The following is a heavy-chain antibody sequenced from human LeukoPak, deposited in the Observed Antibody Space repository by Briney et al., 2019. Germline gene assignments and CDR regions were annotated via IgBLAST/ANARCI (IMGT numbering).Heavy chain of an antibody. Sequence: ASVKVSCKAAGYIFVDFDINWVRQATGQGLEWMGWMTPKSGYTAYAQKLQGRVTMTKDNSINTAYMELSSLRSEDTAVYYCARAGYSSSWYAFWGQGTLVTVSS. CDR3: ARAGYSSSWYAF. CDR2: MTPKSGYT. D-gene: IGHD6-13*01. V-gene: IGHV1-8*02. J-gene: IGHJ4*02. CDR1: GYIFVDFD.